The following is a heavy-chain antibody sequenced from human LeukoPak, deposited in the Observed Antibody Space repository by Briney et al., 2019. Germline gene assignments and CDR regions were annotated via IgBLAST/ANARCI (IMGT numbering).Heavy chain of an antibody. Sequence: SETLSLTCTVSGGSISSSSYYWGWIRQPPGKGLEWIGSIYYGGSTYYNPSLKSRVTISVDTSKNQFSLKLSSVTAADTAVYYCARAELWLFGLGIFDIWGQGTMVTVSS. CDR1: GGSISSSSYY. J-gene: IGHJ3*02. CDR2: IYYGGST. V-gene: IGHV4-39*07. CDR3: ARAELWLFGLGIFDI. D-gene: IGHD5-18*01.